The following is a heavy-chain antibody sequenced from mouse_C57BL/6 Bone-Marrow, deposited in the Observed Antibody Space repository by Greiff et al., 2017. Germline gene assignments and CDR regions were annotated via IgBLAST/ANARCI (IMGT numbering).Heavy chain of an antibody. V-gene: IGHV5-6*01. Sequence: VMLMESGGDLVKPGGSLKLFCAASGFTFSSYGMSWVRQPPDKRLESVATISSGGSYTYYPDSVKGRFTISRDNAMNTLYQQMSSLKSEYTAMYYCARHTYWFAYWGQGTQVTGSA. CDR3: ARHTYWFAY. J-gene: IGHJ3*01. D-gene: IGHD5-1*01. CDR1: GFTFSSYG. CDR2: ISSGGSYT.